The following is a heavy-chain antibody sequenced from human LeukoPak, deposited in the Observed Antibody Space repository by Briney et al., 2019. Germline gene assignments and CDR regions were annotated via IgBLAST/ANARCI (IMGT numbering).Heavy chain of an antibody. Sequence: SETLSLTCAVYHGSFSGYYWSWIRRPPGKGLEWIGEINDSGITNYNPSLKSRVTISVDTSKNQFSLNLSSVTAADTAVYYCARAWHSSSWLRDAFDIWGQGTMVTVSS. CDR1: HGSFSGYY. J-gene: IGHJ3*02. V-gene: IGHV4-34*01. CDR2: INDSGIT. D-gene: IGHD6-13*01. CDR3: ARAWHSSSWLRDAFDI.